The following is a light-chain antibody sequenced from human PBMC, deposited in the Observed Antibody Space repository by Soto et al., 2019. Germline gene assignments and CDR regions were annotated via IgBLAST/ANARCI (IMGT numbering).Light chain of an antibody. CDR2: GVN. V-gene: IGLV2-14*03. CDR3: CSYTTSTTYV. J-gene: IGLJ1*01. Sequence: QSVLTQPASVSGSPGQSITISCTGTVSDVGGYDSVSWYQQHPGRAPKLIIYGVNNRPSGVSNRFSASKSADTASLTISGLQAEDKANYYCCSYTTSTTYVFGTGTKVTVL. CDR1: VSDVGGYDS.